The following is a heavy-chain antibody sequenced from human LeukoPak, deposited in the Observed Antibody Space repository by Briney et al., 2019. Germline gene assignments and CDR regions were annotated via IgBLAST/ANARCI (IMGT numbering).Heavy chain of an antibody. CDR3: TRNYGSSWLDT. V-gene: IGHV6-1*01. CDR1: GDSVSSDSAS. Sequence: SQTLSLTCAISGDSVSSDSASWNWLRQSPSRGLEWLGRTYYRSKWYNDYAVSLKSRININPDTSKNHFSLQLNSVTPEDTAVYCCTRNYGSSWLDTWGQGTLVTVSS. CDR2: TYYRSKWYN. D-gene: IGHD6-13*01. J-gene: IGHJ5*02.